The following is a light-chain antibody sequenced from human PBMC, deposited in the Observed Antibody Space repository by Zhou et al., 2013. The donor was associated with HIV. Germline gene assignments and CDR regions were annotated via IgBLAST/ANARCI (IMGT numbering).Light chain of an antibody. CDR3: HQTYTTPCT. CDR1: QSIRTY. Sequence: DIQMTQSPSSLPASVGDRVTISCRASQSIRTYLNWYQQKPGKAPRVLIYAASSLQSGVPSRFSGSGSGTDFNLTISSLQPEDFGTYYCHQTYTTPCTFGGGTKVDFK. CDR2: AAS. J-gene: IGKJ4*01. V-gene: IGKV1-39*01.